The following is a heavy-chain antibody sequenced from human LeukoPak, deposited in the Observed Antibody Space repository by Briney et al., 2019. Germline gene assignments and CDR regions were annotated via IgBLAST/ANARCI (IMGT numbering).Heavy chain of an antibody. Sequence: GESLKISCKGSGYSFTNYWIGWVRQMPGKGLEWMGIIYPGDSDTRYSPSFQGQVTISADKSISTAYLQWSSLKASDTAMYYCARSYYYGSGGYPYYFDYWGQGTLVTVSS. CDR3: ARSYYYGSGGYPYYFDY. D-gene: IGHD3-10*01. CDR1: GYSFTNYW. J-gene: IGHJ4*02. V-gene: IGHV5-51*01. CDR2: IYPGDSDT.